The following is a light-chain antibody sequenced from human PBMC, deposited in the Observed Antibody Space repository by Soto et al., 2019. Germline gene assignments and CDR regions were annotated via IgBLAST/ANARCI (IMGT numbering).Light chain of an antibody. CDR3: SSYTTSSTQV. CDR2: EVS. Sequence: QSALTQPASVSGSPGQSITISCTGTSSDVGYYNYVSWYQHHPGKAPKLIIYEVSNRPSGVSNRFSGSKSGNTASLTISGLQAEDEADYYCSSYTTSSTQVFGGGTQLT. V-gene: IGLV2-14*01. CDR1: SSDVGYYNY. J-gene: IGLJ2*01.